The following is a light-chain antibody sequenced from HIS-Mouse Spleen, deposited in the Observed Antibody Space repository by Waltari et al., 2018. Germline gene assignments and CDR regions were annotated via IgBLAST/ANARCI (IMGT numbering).Light chain of an antibody. J-gene: IGLJ2*01. CDR1: SRDVGRYNL. Sequence: QSALTQPASVSGSPGQSITISCTGTSRDVGRYNLLSWYQQPPGKAPKLMIYEGSKRPSGVSNRFSGSKSGNTASLTISGLQAEDEADYYCCSYAGSSTVVFGGGTKLTVL. V-gene: IGLV2-23*01. CDR2: EGS. CDR3: CSYAGSSTVV.